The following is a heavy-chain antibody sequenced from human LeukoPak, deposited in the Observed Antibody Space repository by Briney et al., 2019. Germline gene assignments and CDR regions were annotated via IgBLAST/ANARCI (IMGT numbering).Heavy chain of an antibody. CDR1: GFTFSSYG. CDR3: AKDRDGSGSCFDY. V-gene: IGHV3-30*02. J-gene: IGHJ4*02. Sequence: GGSLRLSCAASGFTFSSYGMHWVRQAPGKAREWVAFIRYDGSNKYYADSVKGRFTISRDNSKNTLYLQMNSLRAEDTAVYYCAKDRDGSGSCFDYWGQGTLVTVSS. D-gene: IGHD3-10*01. CDR2: IRYDGSNK.